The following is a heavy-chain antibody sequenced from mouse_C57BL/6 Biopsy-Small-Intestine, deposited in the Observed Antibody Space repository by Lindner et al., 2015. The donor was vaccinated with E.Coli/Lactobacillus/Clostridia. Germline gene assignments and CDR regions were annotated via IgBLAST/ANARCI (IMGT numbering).Heavy chain of an antibody. CDR3: ARVSHILIVPPPTIFDY. CDR2: IYPNSGDT. CDR1: GYTFTGYY. J-gene: IGHJ4*01. D-gene: IGHD6-1*01. V-gene: IGHV1-66*01. Sequence: SVKVSCKASGYTFTGYYLHWVRQAPGQGLEWMGWIYPNSGDTRYAQKFQGRVTMTRDTSINTAYMELSSLRSDDTAVYYCARVSHILIVPPPTIFDYWGQGTLVTVSS.